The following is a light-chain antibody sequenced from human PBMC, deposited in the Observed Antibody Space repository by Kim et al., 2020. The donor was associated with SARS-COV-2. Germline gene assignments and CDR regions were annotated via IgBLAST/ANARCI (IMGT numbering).Light chain of an antibody. V-gene: IGKV3-15*01. CDR1: RSITSN. CDR2: GAS. CDR3: QQYDDWWT. J-gene: IGKJ1*01. Sequence: SVSPGERATLSCRASRSITSNLAWYQQKPGQAPRLLIYGASIGATGIPARFSGSGSGTEFTLTISNLQSEDVAVYYCQQYDDWWTFGQGTKVDIK.